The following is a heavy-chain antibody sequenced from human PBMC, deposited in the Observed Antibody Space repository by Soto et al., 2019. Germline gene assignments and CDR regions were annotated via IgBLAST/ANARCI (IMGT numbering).Heavy chain of an antibody. CDR3: AREENCSDGICYSEYFQR. J-gene: IGHJ1*01. CDR1: GYIFTAYS. CDR2: VNPSGGST. Sequence: QVQLEQSGAEVKKPGASVKVSCKASGYIFTAYSMHWVRRAPGQGLQWMGVVNPSGGSTNYAQKFQGRITRTRDTSRNTLYMDLSSLTSEDTAVYYCAREENCSDGICYSEYFQRWGQGTLVTVSS. V-gene: IGHV1-46*01. D-gene: IGHD2-15*01.